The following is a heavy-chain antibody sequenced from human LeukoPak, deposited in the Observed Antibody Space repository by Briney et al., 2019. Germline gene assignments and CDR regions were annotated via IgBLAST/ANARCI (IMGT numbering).Heavy chain of an antibody. Sequence: ASVKVSCKASGYTFTSYGISWVRQAPGQGLEWMGWISAYNGNTNYAQELQGRVTMTTDTSTSTAYMELRSLRSDDTAVYYCARVGVVPAAMGYYYYYGMDVWGQGTTVTVSS. CDR3: ARVGVVPAAMGYYYYYGMDV. CDR1: GYTFTSYG. V-gene: IGHV1-18*01. D-gene: IGHD2-2*01. CDR2: ISAYNGNT. J-gene: IGHJ6*02.